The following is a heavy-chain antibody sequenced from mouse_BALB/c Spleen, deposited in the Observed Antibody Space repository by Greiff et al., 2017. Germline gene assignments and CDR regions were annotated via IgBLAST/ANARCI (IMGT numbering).Heavy chain of an antibody. Sequence: DVKLVESGGGLVQPGGSRKLSCAASGFTFSSFGMHWVRQAPEKGLEWVAYISSGSSTIYYADTVKGRFTISRDNPKNTLFLQMTSLRSEDTAMYYCARSGGLRRDYAMDYWGQGTSVTVSS. CDR1: GFTFSSFG. D-gene: IGHD2-4*01. V-gene: IGHV5-17*02. CDR2: ISSGSSTI. J-gene: IGHJ4*01. CDR3: ARSGGLRRDYAMDY.